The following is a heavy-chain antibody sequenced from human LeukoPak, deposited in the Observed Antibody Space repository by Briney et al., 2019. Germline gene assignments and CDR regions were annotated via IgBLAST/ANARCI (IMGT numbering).Heavy chain of an antibody. V-gene: IGHV3-74*01. CDR2: TNRDGSST. CDR3: ARDSVEWYTFDY. J-gene: IGHJ4*02. Sequence: GGSLRLSCAASGFTFSSYWMHWVRQAPGKGPVWVARTNRDGSSTAYADSVKGRFTISKDNAKNTLYLLMNSLRAEDTAVYYCARDSVEWYTFDYWGQGTLVTVSS. D-gene: IGHD3-3*01. CDR1: GFTFSSYW.